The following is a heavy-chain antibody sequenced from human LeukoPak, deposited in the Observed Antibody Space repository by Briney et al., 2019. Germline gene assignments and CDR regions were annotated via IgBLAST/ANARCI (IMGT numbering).Heavy chain of an antibody. CDR2: VSGADGTT. D-gene: IGHD2-2*01. CDR1: GFTFSAYG. V-gene: IGHV3-23*01. Sequence: PGGSLRLSCAASGFTFSAYGMSWVRQSPRKGLEWVSGVSGADGTTYYADSVKGRFTISRDNSKSTLYLQMNNLRAEDTAVYYCATHWSYCSTTSCFFNYYYYYMDVWGKGTTVTVSS. J-gene: IGHJ6*03. CDR3: ATHWSYCSTTSCFFNYYYYYMDV.